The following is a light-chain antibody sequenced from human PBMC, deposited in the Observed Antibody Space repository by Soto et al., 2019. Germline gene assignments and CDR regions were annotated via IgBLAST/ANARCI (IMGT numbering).Light chain of an antibody. CDR2: TAS. Sequence: DIPMTQSPSTLSASVGDRVTITCRASQTISSWLAWYQQKPGKAPKLLIYTASSLESGVPSRFSGSGSGTEFTLTISSLQHDDFATYYCQQYTDYSTFGQGTKVEIK. CDR1: QTISSW. J-gene: IGKJ1*01. V-gene: IGKV1-5*03. CDR3: QQYTDYST.